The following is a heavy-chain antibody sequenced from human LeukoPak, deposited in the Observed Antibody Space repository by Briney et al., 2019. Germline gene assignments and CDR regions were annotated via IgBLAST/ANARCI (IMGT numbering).Heavy chain of an antibody. J-gene: IGHJ4*02. CDR2: IYTSGST. D-gene: IGHD5-18*01. V-gene: IGHV4-61*02. Sequence: SETLSLTCTVSGNSISSGDNYWSWIRQPAGKGLEWIGRIYTSGSTNYNPSLKSRVTISVDTSKNQFSLKLSSVTAADTAVYYCARVALTRYSYEGTYYFDYWGQGTLVTVSS. CDR3: ARVALTRYSYEGTYYFDY. CDR1: GNSISSGDNY.